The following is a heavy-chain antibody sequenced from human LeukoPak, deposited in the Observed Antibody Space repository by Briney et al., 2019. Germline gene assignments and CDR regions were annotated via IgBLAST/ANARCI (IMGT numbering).Heavy chain of an antibody. V-gene: IGHV4-39*07. CDR2: IYYSGST. D-gene: IGHD4-17*01. J-gene: IGHJ6*02. CDR3: AREGVKDYGSSYYYYGMDV. Sequence: SETLSLTCTVSGGSISSSSYYWGWIRQPPGKGLEWIGSIYYSGSTYYNPSLKSRVTISVDTSKNQFSLKLSSVTAADTAVYYCAREGVKDYGSSYYYYGMDVWGQGTTVTVSS. CDR1: GGSISSSSYY.